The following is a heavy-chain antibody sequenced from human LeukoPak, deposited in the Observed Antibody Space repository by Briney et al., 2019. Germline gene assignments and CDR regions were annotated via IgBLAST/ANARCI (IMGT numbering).Heavy chain of an antibody. CDR3: ARDLTERKYYIAY. CDR1: GFTFSSFG. Sequence: TGGSLRLSRAASGFTFSSFGMHWVRQAPGEGLEWEAYIGYTGTDTYYADSVKGRFTISRDNSKNTVYLQVNSLRAADTALYSCARDLTERKYYIAYWGQGTLVTVSS. CDR2: IGYTGTDT. D-gene: IGHD2-8*02. V-gene: IGHV3-30*02. J-gene: IGHJ4*02.